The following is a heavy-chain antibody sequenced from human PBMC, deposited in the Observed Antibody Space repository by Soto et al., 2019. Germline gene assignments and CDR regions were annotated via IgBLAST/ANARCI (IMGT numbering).Heavy chain of an antibody. CDR2: IIPIFGTA. J-gene: IGHJ4*02. V-gene: IGHV1-69*13. Sequence: GASVKVSCKGSGGTFSSYSISWVRQAPGQGLEWMGGIIPIFGTANYAQKFQGRVTITADESTSTTYMELSSLRSEDTAVYYCARDRVPAANTVLDYWGQGTLVTVSS. D-gene: IGHD2-2*01. CDR3: ARDRVPAANTVLDY. CDR1: GGTFSSYS.